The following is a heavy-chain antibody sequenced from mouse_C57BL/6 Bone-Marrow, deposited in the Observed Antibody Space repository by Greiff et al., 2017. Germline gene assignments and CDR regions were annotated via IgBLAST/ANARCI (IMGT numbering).Heavy chain of an antibody. CDR3: ARHDDGYYVYWYFDV. CDR1: GFTFSSYG. J-gene: IGHJ1*03. CDR2: ISSGGSYT. V-gene: IGHV5-6*01. Sequence: EVQLVESGGDLVKPGGSLKLSCAASGFTFSSYGMSWVRQTPDTRLEWVATISSGGSYTYYPDSVKGRFTISRDNAKNTLYLQMSSLKSEDTAMYYCARHDDGYYVYWYFDVWGTGTTVTVSS. D-gene: IGHD2-3*01.